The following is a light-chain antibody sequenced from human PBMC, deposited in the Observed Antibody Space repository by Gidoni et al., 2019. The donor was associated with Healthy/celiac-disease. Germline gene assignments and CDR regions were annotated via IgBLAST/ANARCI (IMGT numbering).Light chain of an antibody. V-gene: IGLV1-40*01. CDR2: GNS. CDR3: QSYDSSLSGSFVV. Sequence: QSVLTQPPSVSGAPGQRVTIPCTGSSPNIGAGYDVHWYQQLPGTAPKLLIYGNSNRPSGVPDRFSGSKSGTSASLAITGLQAEDEADYYCQSYDSSLSGSFVVFGGGTKLTVL. J-gene: IGLJ2*01. CDR1: SPNIGAGYD.